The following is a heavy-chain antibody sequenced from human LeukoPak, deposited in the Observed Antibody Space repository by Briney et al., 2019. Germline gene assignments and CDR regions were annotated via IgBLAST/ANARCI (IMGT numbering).Heavy chain of an antibody. CDR3: ARDRDSSGWFRGYFDF. V-gene: IGHV4-59*01. Sequence: TSETLSLTCTVSGGSITSYYWNWIRQSPGKELEWIGYIFYRGSTNYNPSLKSRVTITVDTNKNQFSLTLTSVTTADTAIYYCARDRDSSGWFRGYFDFWGRGTLVAVSS. J-gene: IGHJ2*01. CDR2: IFYRGST. D-gene: IGHD6-19*01. CDR1: GGSITSYY.